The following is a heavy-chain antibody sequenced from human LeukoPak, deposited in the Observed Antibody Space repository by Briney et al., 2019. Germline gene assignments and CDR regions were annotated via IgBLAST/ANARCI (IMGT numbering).Heavy chain of an antibody. Sequence: ASVKVSCTASGYTFTTYAMHWVRQAPGQRLEWMGWINGGNGNTKYSQKFQDRVTFTRDTSASTAYMELSSLRSEDTAVYYCARDEIEELLTGWGGMDVWGQGTTVTVSS. J-gene: IGHJ6*02. CDR1: GYTFTTYA. D-gene: IGHD3-10*01. CDR2: INGGNGNT. V-gene: IGHV1-3*01. CDR3: ARDEIEELLTGWGGMDV.